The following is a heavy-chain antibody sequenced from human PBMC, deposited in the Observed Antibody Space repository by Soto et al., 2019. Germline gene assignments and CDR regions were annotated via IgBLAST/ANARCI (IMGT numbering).Heavy chain of an antibody. CDR1: GVALSNHF. CDR2: ITPILGIP. V-gene: IGHV1-69*02. J-gene: IGHJ4*02. D-gene: IGHD4-17*01. Sequence: QVQLVQSGAEVRKPGSSVKVSCTTSGVALSNHFISWVRLAPGQGLEWMGRITPILGIPNYSQNFQGRLTLTADRSTKREYSELISLRSDESAVHYSARGAPVDFGAYNFWGKGTLVTVSS. CDR3: ARGAPVDFGAYNF.